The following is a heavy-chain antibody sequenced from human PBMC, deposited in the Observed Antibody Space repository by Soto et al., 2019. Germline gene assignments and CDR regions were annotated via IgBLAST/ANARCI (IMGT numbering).Heavy chain of an antibody. CDR3: ARDWYPRFDP. CDR1: GYTFSTYG. V-gene: IGHV1-18*01. D-gene: IGHD6-13*01. Sequence: QIQLVQSGPEVKKPGASVKVSCKASGYTFSTYGITWVRQAPGQGLEWMVWINPSSGETNYAQNFQGRVTVTTDTSVTTAYLELRNLRSDDTAAYYCARDWYPRFDPWGQGTLVTVSS. J-gene: IGHJ5*02. CDR2: INPSSGET.